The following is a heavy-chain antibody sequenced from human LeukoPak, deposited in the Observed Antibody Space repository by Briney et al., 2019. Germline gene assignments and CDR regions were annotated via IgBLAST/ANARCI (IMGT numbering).Heavy chain of an antibody. CDR2: MNPNSGNT. D-gene: IGHD3-10*01. CDR3: ARAVRGVNSYYYYYMVV. Sequence: ASVKVSCKASGYTFTSYDINWVRQATGQGLEWMGWMNPNSGNTGYAQKFQGRVTMTRNTSISTAYMELSSLRSEDTAVYYCARAVRGVNSYYYYYMVVWGKGTTVTVSS. CDR1: GYTFTSYD. V-gene: IGHV1-8*01. J-gene: IGHJ6*03.